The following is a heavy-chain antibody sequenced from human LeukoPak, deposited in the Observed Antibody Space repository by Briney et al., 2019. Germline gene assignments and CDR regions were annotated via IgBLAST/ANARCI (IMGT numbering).Heavy chain of an antibody. D-gene: IGHD3-10*01. Sequence: GGTLRLSCAASGFTFSSYGLSWVRQVPGKGLEWVSGISGGVGSTYYADSVKGRFTISRDNSKNTLYLQMNSLRAEDTAVYYCAKDAPYGSGVIDYWGQGTLVTVSS. CDR1: GFTFSSYG. J-gene: IGHJ4*02. CDR2: ISGGVGST. CDR3: AKDAPYGSGVIDY. V-gene: IGHV3-23*01.